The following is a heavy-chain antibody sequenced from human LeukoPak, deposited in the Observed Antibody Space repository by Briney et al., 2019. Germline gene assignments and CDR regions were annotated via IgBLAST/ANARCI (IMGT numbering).Heavy chain of an antibody. Sequence: SETLSLTCAVSGGSISSGGYSWSWIRQPPGKGLEWIGYIYHSGSTYYNPSLKSRVTISVDTSKNQFSLKLSSVTAADTAVYYCARGLTDYYDSSGYGWFDPWGQGTLVTVSS. CDR2: IYHSGST. D-gene: IGHD3-22*01. V-gene: IGHV4-30-2*01. CDR3: ARGLTDYYDSSGYGWFDP. CDR1: GGSISSGGYS. J-gene: IGHJ5*02.